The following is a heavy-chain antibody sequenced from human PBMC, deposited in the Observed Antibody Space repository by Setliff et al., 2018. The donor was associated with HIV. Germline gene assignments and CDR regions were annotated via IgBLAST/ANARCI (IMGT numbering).Heavy chain of an antibody. Sequence: PETLSLTCIVSGGSIGSYYWSWIRQSPGKGLEWIGYVYYTGSTNYNPSLKSRVTIGVDTSKNQFSLKLTSVTAADAAVYYCARRRPPPSGLYSAYYMDVWGTGTTVTVSS. CDR2: VYYTGST. J-gene: IGHJ6*03. CDR3: ARRRPPPSGLYSAYYMDV. V-gene: IGHV4-59*08. D-gene: IGHD1-26*01. CDR1: GGSIGSYY.